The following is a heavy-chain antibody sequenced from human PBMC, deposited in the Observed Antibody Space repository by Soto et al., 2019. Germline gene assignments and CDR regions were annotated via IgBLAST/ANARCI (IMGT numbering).Heavy chain of an antibody. J-gene: IGHJ4*02. CDR1: GDSISSSSYY. CDR2: IYSSGSN. Sequence: QLHLQESGPGLVKPSETLSLTCNVSGDSISSSSYYWGWIRQPPGKGLEWIGTIYSSGSNIYSPSLKSRLTMAVDTSKNQFSLKLSSVTAADTAVYYCASLPDSYSGDWLRYFDSWGQGTLVTVSS. D-gene: IGHD6-19*01. CDR3: ASLPDSYSGDWLRYFDS. V-gene: IGHV4-39*01.